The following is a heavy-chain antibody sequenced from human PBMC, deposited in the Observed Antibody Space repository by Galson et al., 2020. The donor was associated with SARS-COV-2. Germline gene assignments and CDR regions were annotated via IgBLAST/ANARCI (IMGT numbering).Heavy chain of an antibody. J-gene: IGHJ6*02. V-gene: IGHV4-34*08. CDR3: AKRNELVWFGQLLLSNYNDGMGV. D-gene: IGHD3-10*01. CDR1: GGTISGYY. CDR2: SNNRGSS. Sequence: SETLSLTCAVYGGTISGYYWTWSRQRQGKGQEWMGESNNRGSSNNNQNLKSQVTMSVETSKNQISLKLSSVTAADTVVDYCAKRNELVWFGQLLLSNYNDGMGVWGHGSTVTVAS.